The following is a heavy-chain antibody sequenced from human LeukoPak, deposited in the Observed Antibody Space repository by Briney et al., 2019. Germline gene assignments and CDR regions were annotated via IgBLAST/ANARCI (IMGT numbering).Heavy chain of an antibody. CDR3: ARRKGYCTNGVCYIWFEP. J-gene: IGHJ5*02. V-gene: IGHV1-8*03. CDR2: MNPNSGNT. CDR1: GYTFTSYG. D-gene: IGHD2-8*01. Sequence: ASVKVSCKASGYTFTSYGISWVRQAPGQGLEWMGWMNPNSGNTGYAQKFQGRVTITRDTSISLAYMELSSLRSEDTAVYYCARRKGYCTNGVCYIWFEPWGQGTLVTVSS.